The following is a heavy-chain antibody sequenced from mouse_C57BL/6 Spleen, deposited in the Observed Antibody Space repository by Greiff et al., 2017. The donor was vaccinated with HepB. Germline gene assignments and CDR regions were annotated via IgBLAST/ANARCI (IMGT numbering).Heavy chain of an antibody. Sequence: EVKLKESGPGLVKPSQSLSLTCSVTGYSITSGYYWNWIRQFPGNKLEWMGYISYDGSNNYNPSLKNRISITRDTSKNQFFLKLNSVTTEDTATYYCARDYDDGYFDYWGQGTTLTVSS. D-gene: IGHD2-12*01. CDR3: ARDYDDGYFDY. V-gene: IGHV3-6*01. J-gene: IGHJ2*01. CDR1: GYSITSGYY. CDR2: ISYDGSN.